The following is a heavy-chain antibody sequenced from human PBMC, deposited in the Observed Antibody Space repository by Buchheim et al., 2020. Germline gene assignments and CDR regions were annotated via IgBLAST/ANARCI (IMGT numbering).Heavy chain of an antibody. CDR3: IWRMVRGVITEEY. D-gene: IGHD3-10*01. V-gene: IGHV3-15*07. CDR2: IKSKTAGGTT. CDR1: GFTFSDAW. J-gene: IGHJ4*02. Sequence: EVQLVESGGGLVKPGGSLRLSCAASGFTFSDAWMNWVRQAPGKGLEGVGRIKSKTAGGTTDYTAPVKGRFTISRDDSKNTLYLQMNSLKTEDTAVYYCIWRMVRGVITEEYWGQGTL.